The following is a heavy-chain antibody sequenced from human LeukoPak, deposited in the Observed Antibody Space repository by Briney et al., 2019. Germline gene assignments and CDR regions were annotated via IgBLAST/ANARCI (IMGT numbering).Heavy chain of an antibody. CDR1: GFTFSSRDW. Sequence: GGSLRLSCVASGFTFSSRDWMTWVRQAPGKGLECVANIKQDGSEKDYVDSVKGRFTISRDNAKNSLYLQMNSLRAEDTAMYYCARGSRDYDILTGYYSDYWGQGTLVTVSS. CDR3: ARGSRDYDILTGYYSDY. D-gene: IGHD3-9*01. CDR2: IKQDGSEK. V-gene: IGHV3-7*01. J-gene: IGHJ4*02.